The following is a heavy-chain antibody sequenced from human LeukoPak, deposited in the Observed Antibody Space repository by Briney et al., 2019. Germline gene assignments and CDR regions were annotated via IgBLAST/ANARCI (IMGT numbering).Heavy chain of an antibody. CDR2: IKQDGSEK. CDR1: GFTFSSYW. V-gene: IGHV3-7*01. J-gene: IGHJ6*02. CDR3: ATYGMDV. Sequence: GGSLRLSCAASGFTFSSYWMSWVRQAPGKGLEWVANIKQDGSEKYCADSVKGRFTVSRDNPKKSVYLQMNSLRVEDMAVYYCATYGMDVWGQGTTVTVSS.